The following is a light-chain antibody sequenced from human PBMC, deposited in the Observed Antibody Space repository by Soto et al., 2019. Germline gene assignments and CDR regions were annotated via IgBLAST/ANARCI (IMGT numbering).Light chain of an antibody. CDR3: QQRSDWPPLT. Sequence: IVLTQSPATLSLSPGESATLSCRASQSVTTSLAWYQQQPGQAPRLLIYDASNRAIGIPARFSGSGSGTDFTLTISSLEPEDFAVYYCQQRSDWPPLTFGGGTKVELK. CDR1: QSVTTS. CDR2: DAS. V-gene: IGKV3-11*01. J-gene: IGKJ4*01.